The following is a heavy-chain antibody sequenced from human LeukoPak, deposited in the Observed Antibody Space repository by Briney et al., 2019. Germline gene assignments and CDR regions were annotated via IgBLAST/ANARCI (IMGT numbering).Heavy chain of an antibody. CDR1: GYSISSGYY. D-gene: IGHD3-9*01. V-gene: IGHV4-38-2*02. CDR3: ARVIRYGNALNYDILTGYPYYFDY. J-gene: IGHJ4*02. CDR2: IYHSGST. Sequence: SETLSLTCTVSGYSISSGYYWGWIRQPPGKGLEWIGSIYHSGSTYYNPSLKSRVTISVDTSKNQFSLKLSSVTAADTAVYYCARVIRYGNALNYDILTGYPYYFDYWGQGTLVTVSS.